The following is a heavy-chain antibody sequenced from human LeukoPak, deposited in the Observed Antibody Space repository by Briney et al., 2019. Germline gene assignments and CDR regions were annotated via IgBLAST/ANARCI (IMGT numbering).Heavy chain of an antibody. CDR1: GYTFTSYD. Sequence: PMASVKVSSKASGYTFTSYDINWVRQATGQGLEWMGWMNPNSGNTGYAQKFQGRVTITRNTSISTAYMELSSLRSEDTAVYYCARRERTYYYMDVWGKGTTVTVSS. V-gene: IGHV1-8*03. J-gene: IGHJ6*03. CDR2: MNPNSGNT. D-gene: IGHD1-1*01. CDR3: ARRERTYYYMDV.